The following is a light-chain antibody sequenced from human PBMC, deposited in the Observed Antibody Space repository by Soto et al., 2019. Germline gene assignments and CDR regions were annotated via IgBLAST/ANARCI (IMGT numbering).Light chain of an antibody. CDR3: QQYNNWPPTWT. Sequence: VLPQSPATLSLSPGERATISCRASHSVRNKFALYQQKPGPAHRLIIYGASTRATGFPARFSGSGSGTELTLTLSSLQSEDVEVYYCQQYNNWPPTWTFGQGTKVDIK. CDR1: HSVRNK. CDR2: GAS. J-gene: IGKJ1*01. V-gene: IGKV3-15*01.